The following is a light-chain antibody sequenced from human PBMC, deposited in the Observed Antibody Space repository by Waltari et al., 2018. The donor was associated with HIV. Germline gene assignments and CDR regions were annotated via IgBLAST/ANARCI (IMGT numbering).Light chain of an antibody. V-gene: IGLV1-40*01. Sequence: QSVLTQPPSVSGAQGQRVTISCTGSSSNIGAVYAVHWYRQLPDTAPTFVIYGINSRPSGVPDGFSAPKSGTSASLATTGLQAKDVADYYCQSYDSGLGGWVFGVGTKLTVL. CDR2: GIN. CDR1: SSNIGAVYA. J-gene: IGLJ3*02. CDR3: QSYDSGLGGWV.